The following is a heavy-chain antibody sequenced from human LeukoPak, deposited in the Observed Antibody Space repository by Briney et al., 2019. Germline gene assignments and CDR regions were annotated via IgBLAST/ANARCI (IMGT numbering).Heavy chain of an antibody. J-gene: IGHJ4*02. CDR1: GYTFTSYG. Sequence: SSVKLSCKASGYTFTSYGISWVRLAPGQGLEWMGWISAYNGNTKYAQKHQDRGTITTDTSTTTAYMEVRSLTSDDTAVYYCARGSAMAQKQLVRHFDSWGRGTLDIVSS. D-gene: IGHD6-6*01. V-gene: IGHV1-18*01. CDR3: ARGSAMAQKQLVRHFDS. CDR2: ISAYNGNT.